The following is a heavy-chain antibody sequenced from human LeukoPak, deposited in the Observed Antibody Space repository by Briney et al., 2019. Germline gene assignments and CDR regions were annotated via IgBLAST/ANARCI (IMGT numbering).Heavy chain of an antibody. J-gene: IGHJ3*02. Sequence: GGSLRLSCAASGFTFSSYSMNWVRQAPGKGLEWVSSISCSSSYIYYADSVKGRFTISRDNAKNSLYLQMNSLRAEDTAVYYCARVSQQNTIFGVVIIRLDAFDIWGQGTMVTVSS. CDR1: GFTFSSYS. CDR2: ISCSSSYI. V-gene: IGHV3-21*01. CDR3: ARVSQQNTIFGVVIIRLDAFDI. D-gene: IGHD3-3*01.